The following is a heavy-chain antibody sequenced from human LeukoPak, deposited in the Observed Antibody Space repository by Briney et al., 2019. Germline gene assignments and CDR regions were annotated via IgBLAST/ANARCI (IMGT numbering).Heavy chain of an antibody. CDR3: ARGSYYYGSSGYYYY. J-gene: IGHJ4*02. Sequence: PGGSLRLSCAASGFTFSSYSMNWVRQAPGKGLEWVSSISSSSSYIYYADSVKGRFTISRDNAKNSLYLQMNSLRAEDTAVYYCARGSYYYGSSGYYYYWGQGTLVTVSS. V-gene: IGHV3-21*01. CDR1: GFTFSSYS. D-gene: IGHD3-22*01. CDR2: ISSSSSYI.